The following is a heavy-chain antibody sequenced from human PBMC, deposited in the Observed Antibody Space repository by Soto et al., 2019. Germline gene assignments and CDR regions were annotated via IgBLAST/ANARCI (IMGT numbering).Heavy chain of an antibody. CDR3: EGDFGDGYNSPDDAFDI. CDR2: INHSGST. CDR1: GGSFSGYY. D-gene: IGHD3-16*01. Sequence: SETLSLTCAVYGGSFSGYYWSWIRQPPGKGLEWIGEINHSGSTNYNPSLKSRVTISVDTSKNQFSLKLSSVTAADTAVYYCEGDFGDGYNSPDDAFDIWGQGTMVTVSS. J-gene: IGHJ3*02. V-gene: IGHV4-34*01.